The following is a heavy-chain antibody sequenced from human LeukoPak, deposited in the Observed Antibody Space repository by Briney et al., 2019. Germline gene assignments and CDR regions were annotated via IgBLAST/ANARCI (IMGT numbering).Heavy chain of an antibody. Sequence: GGSLRLSCAASGFTLDNYGMTWVRHVPGKGVEWVSGINWNGGSTVYADSVKGRFTISRDNAKNSLYLQMNSLRAEDTALYYCARSNRVYGDYLLRAFDIWGQGTTVTVSS. CDR3: ARSNRVYGDYLLRAFDI. D-gene: IGHD4-17*01. CDR2: INWNGGST. J-gene: IGHJ3*02. CDR1: GFTLDNYG. V-gene: IGHV3-20*04.